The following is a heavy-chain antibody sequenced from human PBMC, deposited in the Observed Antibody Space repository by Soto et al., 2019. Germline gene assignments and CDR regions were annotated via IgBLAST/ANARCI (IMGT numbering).Heavy chain of an antibody. CDR2: INSRTGGT. Sequence: QVQVVQSGAEVKKPGASVKVSCKASGYTFTDYYFHWVRQAPGQGLEWVGWINSRTGGTKYAQKFQGRVTVTRDTSISTVYMELSGLTSDDTAVYYCARMPPRGPSDYWGQGTLVTFSS. CDR1: GYTFTDYY. D-gene: IGHD3-10*01. J-gene: IGHJ4*02. CDR3: ARMPPRGPSDY. V-gene: IGHV1-2*02.